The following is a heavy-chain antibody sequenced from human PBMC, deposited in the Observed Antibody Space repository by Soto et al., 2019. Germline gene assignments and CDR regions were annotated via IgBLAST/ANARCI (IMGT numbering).Heavy chain of an antibody. CDR3: ARGPIYCGSGSLDY. CDR1: GFSISSYW. CDR2: INTDGSIT. J-gene: IGHJ4*02. Sequence: EVQLVESGGGLVQPGGSLRLSCAASGFSISSYWMHWVRQAPGKGLMWVSRINTDGSITSYADSVKGRFTISRDNARSTLYLQMNSLRVEDTAVYYCARGPIYCGSGSLDYWGQGTLVTVSS. V-gene: IGHV3-74*01. D-gene: IGHD3-10*01.